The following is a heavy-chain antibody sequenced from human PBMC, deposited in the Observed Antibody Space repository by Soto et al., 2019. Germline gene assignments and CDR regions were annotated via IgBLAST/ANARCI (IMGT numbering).Heavy chain of an antibody. Sequence: QVQLVESGGGVVQPGRSLRLSCAASGFTFDTYGMHWVRQAPGKGLEWVAVTSWDETSKYYTDSVKGRFTISRDNSKNSLYPQMNSRRAEDTAVYYCAREGTGGEIRGAYWGQGTLVTVSP. J-gene: IGHJ4*02. V-gene: IGHV3-30*03. D-gene: IGHD7-27*01. CDR2: TSWDETSK. CDR3: AREGTGGEIRGAY. CDR1: GFTFDTYG.